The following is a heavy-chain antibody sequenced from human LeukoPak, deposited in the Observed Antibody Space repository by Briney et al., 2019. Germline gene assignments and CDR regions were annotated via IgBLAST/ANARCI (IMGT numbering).Heavy chain of an antibody. V-gene: IGHV3-30-3*01. J-gene: IGHJ6*02. D-gene: IGHD2-2*03. CDR1: GFTFSSYA. CDR2: ISYDGSNK. Sequence: PGGSLRFSCAASGFTFSSYAMHWVRQAPGKGLEWVAVISYDGSNKYYADSVKGRFTISRDNSKNTLYLQMNSLRAEDTAVYYCARDLDIVVVPDYYYYGMDVWGQGTTVTVSS. CDR3: ARDLDIVVVPDYYYYGMDV.